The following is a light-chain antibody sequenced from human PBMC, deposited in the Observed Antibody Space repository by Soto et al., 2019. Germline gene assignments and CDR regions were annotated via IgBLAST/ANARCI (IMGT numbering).Light chain of an antibody. Sequence: DIQMTQYQFSLSASLGDRVTITCRASQTISDYLNWYQQKPGEDPKLIIFAASSLQVGVPSRLSGSGFVTDFTLTISSLQPEDFATDFCQQSHSDPFTFGPGTTVDSK. CDR1: QTISDY. V-gene: IGKV1-39*01. CDR3: QQSHSDPFT. CDR2: AAS. J-gene: IGKJ3*01.